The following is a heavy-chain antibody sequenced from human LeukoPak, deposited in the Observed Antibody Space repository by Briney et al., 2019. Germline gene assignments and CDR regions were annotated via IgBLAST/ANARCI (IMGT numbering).Heavy chain of an antibody. D-gene: IGHD6-13*01. CDR2: IYTSGST. J-gene: IGHJ4*02. CDR3: ATGIAAAGTDYFDY. V-gene: IGHV4-4*07. Sequence: SETLSLTCTVSGGSISSYYWSWIRQPAGKGLEWIGRIYTSGSTNYNPSLKSRVTMSVDTSKNQFSLKLSSVTAADTAVYYCATGIAAAGTDYFDYWGQGTLVTVSS. CDR1: GGSISSYY.